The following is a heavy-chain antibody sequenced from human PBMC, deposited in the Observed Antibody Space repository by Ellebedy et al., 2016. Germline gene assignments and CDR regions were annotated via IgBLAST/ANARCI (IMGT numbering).Heavy chain of an antibody. V-gene: IGHV3-74*01. CDR3: ARVAYCSGGSCYYYYGMDV. J-gene: IGHJ6*02. D-gene: IGHD2-15*01. Sequence: GESLKISCAASGFTLSSYWIHWVRQVPGKGLVWVSRINPDGRYTSYADSVKGRFTISRDNAKNTLYLQMNSLRAEDTAVYYCARVAYCSGGSCYYYYGMDVWGQGTTVTVSS. CDR2: INPDGRYT. CDR1: GFTLSSYW.